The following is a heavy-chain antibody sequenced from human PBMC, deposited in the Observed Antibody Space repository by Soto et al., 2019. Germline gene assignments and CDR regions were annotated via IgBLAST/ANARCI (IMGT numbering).Heavy chain of an antibody. CDR2: IYSSGST. CDR1: GGSISNYY. D-gene: IGHD3-10*01. V-gene: IGHV4-59*08. Sequence: SETLSLTCTVSGGSISNYYWNWIRQSPGKGLEWIGYIYSSGSTHYNPSLQNRVTISIDTSKNQFSLKLSSVTAADTAVYYCARLRFGESPNWFDPWGQGTLVTVSS. J-gene: IGHJ5*02. CDR3: ARLRFGESPNWFDP.